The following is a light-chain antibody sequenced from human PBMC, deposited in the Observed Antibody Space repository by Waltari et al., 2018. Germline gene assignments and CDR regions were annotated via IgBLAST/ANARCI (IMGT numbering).Light chain of an antibody. Sequence: QSVLTQPPSTSRTHVQAVTISVYGTSSNIANSYVYWYQQLPATAPKLLVYWNNRRPSGLPDRFFASKSGTSASLAISRLRSEDEGDYYCLAWDAILSGWVLGGGTKVTVL. CDR1: SSNIANSY. CDR2: WNN. CDR3: LAWDAILSGWV. V-gene: IGLV1-47*01. J-gene: IGLJ3*02.